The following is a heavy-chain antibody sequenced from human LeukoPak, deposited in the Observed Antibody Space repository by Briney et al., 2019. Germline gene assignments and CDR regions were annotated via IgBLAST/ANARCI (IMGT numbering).Heavy chain of an antibody. V-gene: IGHV4-61*02. J-gene: IGHJ3*02. D-gene: IGHD4-11*01. CDR3: ARGLPLQDAFDI. Sequence: PSQTLSLTCTVSGGSINSGNYYWSWIRQPAGKGLEWIGRIYTSGSTNYNPSLKSRVTMSVDTSKNQFSLKLTSVTAADTAVYYCARGLPLQDAFDIWGQGTMVTVSS. CDR1: GGSINSGNYY. CDR2: IYTSGST.